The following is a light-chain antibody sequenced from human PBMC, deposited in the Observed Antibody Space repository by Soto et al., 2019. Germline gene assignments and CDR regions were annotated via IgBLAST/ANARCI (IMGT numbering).Light chain of an antibody. CDR1: QSVLDNQ. CDR3: QQYVMSPPN. J-gene: IGKJ4*01. Sequence: EIVLSQSPATLSLSPGERAILSCRASQSVLDNQVAWYQQKPVQAPRLLNYGASSKVTGIPDRFNGSGSETDFTLTIIRLESEDFAVYYCQQYVMSPPNFGGGTKVDIK. V-gene: IGKV3-20*01. CDR2: GAS.